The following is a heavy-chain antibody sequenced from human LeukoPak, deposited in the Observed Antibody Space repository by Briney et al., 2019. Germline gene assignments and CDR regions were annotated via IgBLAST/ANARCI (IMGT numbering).Heavy chain of an antibody. J-gene: IGHJ3*02. CDR3: AKDRGSYVSCAFDI. CDR2: IRGSGGST. D-gene: IGHD1-26*01. V-gene: IGHV3-23*01. Sequence: ASLRPSCAASGFTFSSYAMSWVRQAPGKGLEWVSAIRGSGGSTYYADSVTGRFTMSRDNSKNTLYLQMNSLRAEDTAVYYCAKDRGSYVSCAFDIWGQGTMVTVSS. CDR1: GFTFSSYA.